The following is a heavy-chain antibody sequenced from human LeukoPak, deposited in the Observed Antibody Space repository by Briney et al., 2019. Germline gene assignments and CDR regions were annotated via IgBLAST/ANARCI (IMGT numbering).Heavy chain of an antibody. CDR3: ARGVGFGELLIDY. D-gene: IGHD3-10*01. Sequence: SETLSLTCTVSGDSISSYYWSWIRQPPGKALEWIGYIYYSGSTNYNPSLKSRVTISVDTSKNQFSLKLSSVTAADTAVYYCARGVGFGELLIDYWGQGTLGTVSS. J-gene: IGHJ4*02. CDR2: IYYSGST. CDR1: GDSISSYY. V-gene: IGHV4-59*01.